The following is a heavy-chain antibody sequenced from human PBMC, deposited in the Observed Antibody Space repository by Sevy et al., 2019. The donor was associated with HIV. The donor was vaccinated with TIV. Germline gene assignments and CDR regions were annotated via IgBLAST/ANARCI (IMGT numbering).Heavy chain of an antibody. CDR2: IIPIFGTA. J-gene: IGHJ6*02. D-gene: IGHD2-15*01. CDR1: GGTFSSYA. CDR3: ARDITCSGGSCPGDV. V-gene: IGHV1-69*13. Sequence: ASVKVSCKASGGTFSSYAISRVRQAPGQGLEWMGGIIPIFGTANYAQKFQGRVTITADESTSTAYMELSSLRSEDTAVYYCARDITCSGGSCPGDVWGQGTTVTVSS.